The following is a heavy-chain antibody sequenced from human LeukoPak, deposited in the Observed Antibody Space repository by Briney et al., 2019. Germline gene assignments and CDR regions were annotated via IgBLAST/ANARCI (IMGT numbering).Heavy chain of an antibody. CDR2: IFSGDSDT. CDR1: GYSIPSYW. Sequence: GELLKISCKASGYSIPSYWIGLRRQMAEKRQELRWIIFSGDSDTKYSLSFKGQVTITADKSIITGFLQWSSLKASDTAMYYCARRHGGSNAFDIWGQGTKVIVSS. CDR3: ARRHGGSNAFDI. V-gene: IGHV5-51*01. J-gene: IGHJ3*02. D-gene: IGHD2-2*01.